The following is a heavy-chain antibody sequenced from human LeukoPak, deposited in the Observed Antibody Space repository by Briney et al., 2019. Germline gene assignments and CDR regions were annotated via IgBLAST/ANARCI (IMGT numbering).Heavy chain of an antibody. Sequence: GGSLRLSCAASGFMFSSNWMSWVRLAPGKGLKWVANIKEDGTETYYVDSVKGRFTISRDNAKNSLYLQMNSLRVEDTAVYYCARRTRLGYCSSTSCYEDYYYYGMDVWGQGTTVTVSS. D-gene: IGHD2-2*01. CDR2: IKEDGTET. J-gene: IGHJ6*02. V-gene: IGHV3-7*03. CDR1: GFMFSSNW. CDR3: ARRTRLGYCSSTSCYEDYYYYGMDV.